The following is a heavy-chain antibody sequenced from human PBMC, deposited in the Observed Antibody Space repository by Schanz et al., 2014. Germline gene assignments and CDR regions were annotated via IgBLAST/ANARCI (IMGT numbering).Heavy chain of an antibody. V-gene: IGHV3-74*02. D-gene: IGHD4-17*01. CDR2: INSVGSNT. Sequence: EVPLLESGGGLVQPGRSLRLSCAASGFTFSNYWMHWVRQDPGKGLVWVARINSVGSNTDYADSVTGRFTISRDNAKNTLYLQMNTLRAEDTAVYYCARKMKLGVYGGKGHDSLDIWGQGTMVTVSS. J-gene: IGHJ3*02. CDR1: GFTFSNYW. CDR3: ARKMKLGVYGGKGHDSLDI.